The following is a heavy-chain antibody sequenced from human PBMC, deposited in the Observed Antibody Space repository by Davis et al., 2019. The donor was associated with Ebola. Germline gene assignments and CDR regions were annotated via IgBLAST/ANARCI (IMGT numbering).Heavy chain of an antibody. CDR3: VRDPALVVTGGGWFFGL. CDR2: ISSSSNYI. D-gene: IGHD2-21*02. J-gene: IGHJ2*01. V-gene: IGHV3-21*01. Sequence: GESLKISCAASGFTFSSNSMNWVRQAPGKGLEWVSFISSSSNYIYYADSVKGRFTVSRDNAKNSLYLRMNSLRAEDTAVYYCVRDPALVVTGGGWFFGLWGRGTLVTVSS. CDR1: GFTFSSNS.